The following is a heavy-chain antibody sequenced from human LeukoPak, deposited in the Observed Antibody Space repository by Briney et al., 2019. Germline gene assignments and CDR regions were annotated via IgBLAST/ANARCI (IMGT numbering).Heavy chain of an antibody. D-gene: IGHD2-2*01. CDR3: AKMDCSSTSCYHGSGSYFDY. Sequence: GGSLRLSCAASGFTFSSYAMSWVRQAPGKGLEWVSAISGSGGSTYYADSVKGRFTISRDNSKNTLYLQMNSLRAEDTAVYYCAKMDCSSTSCYHGSGSYFDYWGQGTLVTVSS. J-gene: IGHJ4*02. V-gene: IGHV3-23*01. CDR2: ISGSGGST. CDR1: GFTFSSYA.